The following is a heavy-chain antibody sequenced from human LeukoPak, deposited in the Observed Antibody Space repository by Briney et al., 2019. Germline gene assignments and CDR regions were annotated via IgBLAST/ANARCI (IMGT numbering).Heavy chain of an antibody. J-gene: IGHJ6*03. D-gene: IGHD3-16*01. CDR2: INQDGSEK. Sequence: PGGSLRLSCAASGFSFSDYWMTWVRQAPGKGLEWVANINQDGSEKYYVDSVKGRFTISRDNAKNSLYLQMNSLRAEDTAVYYCARDRSPRLKAMDVWGKGTTVTVSS. CDR3: ARDRSPRLKAMDV. V-gene: IGHV3-7*01. CDR1: GFSFSDYW.